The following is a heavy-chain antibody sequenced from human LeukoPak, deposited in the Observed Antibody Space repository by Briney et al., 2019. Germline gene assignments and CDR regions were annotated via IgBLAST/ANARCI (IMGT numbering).Heavy chain of an antibody. CDR2: IYSGGST. V-gene: IGHV3-53*01. Sequence: GGSLRLSCAASGFTVSSNFLSWVRQPPGKGLEWVSDIYSGGSTYYADSVKGRFTISRDNSKNTLYLQMNSLRAEDTAVYYCTRGGGGAFPHYWGQGTLVTVSS. J-gene: IGHJ4*02. CDR1: GFTVSSNF. CDR3: TRGGGGAFPHY. D-gene: IGHD2-21*01.